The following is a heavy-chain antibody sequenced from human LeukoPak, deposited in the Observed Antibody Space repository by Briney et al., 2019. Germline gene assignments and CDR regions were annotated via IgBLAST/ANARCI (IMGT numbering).Heavy chain of an antibody. CDR3: ATGGSYYYYGMDV. CDR1: GFTFSSYS. V-gene: IGHV3-48*01. CDR2: ISSSSSTI. J-gene: IGHJ6*02. Sequence: GGSLRLSCAASGFTFSSYSMNWVRQAPGKGLEWVSYISSSSSTIYYADSVKGRFTISRDNAKNSLYLQMNSLRAEDTAVYYCATGGSYYYYGMDVWGQGTTVTVSS. D-gene: IGHD3-10*01.